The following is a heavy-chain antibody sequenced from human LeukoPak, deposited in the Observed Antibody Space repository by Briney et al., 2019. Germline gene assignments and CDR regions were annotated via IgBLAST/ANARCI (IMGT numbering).Heavy chain of an antibody. J-gene: IGHJ4*02. Sequence: SETLSLTCTVSGGSISSYYWSWIRQTPGKGLEWIGYIYYSGSTNYNPSLKSRVTISVDTSKNQFSLKLSSVTAADTAVYYCARGGRYSSGWYGMNYWGQGTLVTVSS. V-gene: IGHV4-59*01. CDR3: ARGGRYSSGWYGMNY. D-gene: IGHD6-19*01. CDR2: IYYSGST. CDR1: GGSISSYY.